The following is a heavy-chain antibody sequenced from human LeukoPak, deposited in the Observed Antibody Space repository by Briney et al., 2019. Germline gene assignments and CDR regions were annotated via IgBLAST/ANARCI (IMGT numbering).Heavy chain of an antibody. CDR2: IYYSGST. V-gene: IGHV4-59*12. CDR3: AREPGYSSGSVD. J-gene: IGHJ4*02. D-gene: IGHD6-19*01. Sequence: PSETLSLTCTVSGGSISSYYWNWIRQPPGKGLEWIGYIYYSGSTNYNPSLKSRVTISIDTSKNQFSLKLSSVTAADTAVYYCAREPGYSSGSVDWGQGTLVTVPS. CDR1: GGSISSYY.